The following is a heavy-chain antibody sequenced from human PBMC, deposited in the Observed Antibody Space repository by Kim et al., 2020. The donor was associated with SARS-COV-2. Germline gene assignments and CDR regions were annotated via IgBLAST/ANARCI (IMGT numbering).Heavy chain of an antibody. J-gene: IGHJ6*02. Sequence: GGSLRLSCAASGFTFSSYWMSWVRQAPGKGLEWVANIKQDGSEKYYVDSVKGRFTISRDNAKNSLYLQMNSLRAEDTAVYYCARDRITVAGYYYYGMDVWGQVTTVTVSS. CDR1: GFTFSSYW. V-gene: IGHV3-7*01. CDR3: ARDRITVAGYYYYGMDV. D-gene: IGHD6-19*01. CDR2: IKQDGSEK.